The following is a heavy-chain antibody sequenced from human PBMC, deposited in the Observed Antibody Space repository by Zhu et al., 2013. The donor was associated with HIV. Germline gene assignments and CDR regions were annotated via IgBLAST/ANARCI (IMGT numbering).Heavy chain of an antibody. CDR2: ISTYNGNT. CDR3: ARDLRESGFQFFGVAYLNAFDY. V-gene: IGHV1-18*01. D-gene: IGHD3-3*01. Sequence: QVQVVQSGAEVKKVGASVKVSCKASGYTFNRYAITWVRQAPGQGLEWMGWISTYNGNTSYGQKVQGRVTMTADTSTSTAYMELRSLRSDDTAVYYCARDLRESGFQFFGVAYLNAFDYLGQGQWSPSLQ. J-gene: IGHJ3*01. CDR1: GYTFNRYA.